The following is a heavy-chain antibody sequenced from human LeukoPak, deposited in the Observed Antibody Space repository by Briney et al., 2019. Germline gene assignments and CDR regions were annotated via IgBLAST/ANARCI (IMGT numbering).Heavy chain of an antibody. D-gene: IGHD1-26*01. CDR1: GYSISSGYY. Sequence: PSETLSLTCNVSGYSISSGYYWGWIRQPPGKGLEWIGCIYYSGSTYYNPSLKSRVTISVDTSKNHFSLQLSSVTAADTAVYYCARDSSPQFYSGSSPFDYWGQGTLVTVSS. CDR2: IYYSGST. V-gene: IGHV4-38-2*02. J-gene: IGHJ4*02. CDR3: ARDSSPQFYSGSSPFDY.